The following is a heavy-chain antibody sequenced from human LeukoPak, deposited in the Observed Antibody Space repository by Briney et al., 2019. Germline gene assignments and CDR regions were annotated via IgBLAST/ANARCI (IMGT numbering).Heavy chain of an antibody. Sequence: ASVKVSCKASGYTFTGYYMHWVRQAPGQGLEWMGWINPNSGGTNYAQKFQGRVTMTRDMSTSTVYMELSSLRSEDTAVYYCAREGSIVGATTYAFDVWGQGTMVTVSS. V-gene: IGHV1-2*02. CDR1: GYTFTGYY. D-gene: IGHD1-26*01. CDR2: INPNSGGT. CDR3: AREGSIVGATTYAFDV. J-gene: IGHJ3*01.